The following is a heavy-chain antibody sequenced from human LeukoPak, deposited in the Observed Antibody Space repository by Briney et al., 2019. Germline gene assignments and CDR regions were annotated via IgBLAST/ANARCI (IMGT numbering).Heavy chain of an antibody. V-gene: IGHV3-7*01. CDR1: GFTFSSYW. Sequence: GGSLRLSCAASGFTFSSYWMSWVRQAPGKGLEWVANIKQDGSEKYYVDSVKGRFTISRDNAKNSLYLQMNSLRAEDTAVYYCARAGYGSGSYSLHFDYWGQGTLVTVSS. J-gene: IGHJ4*02. CDR2: IKQDGSEK. CDR3: ARAGYGSGSYSLHFDY. D-gene: IGHD3-10*01.